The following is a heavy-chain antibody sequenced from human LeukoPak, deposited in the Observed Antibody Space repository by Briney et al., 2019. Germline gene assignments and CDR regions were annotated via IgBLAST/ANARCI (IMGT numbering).Heavy chain of an antibody. D-gene: IGHD2-21*01. CDR1: GYTFTSYG. J-gene: IGHJ4*02. V-gene: IGHV1-18*01. CDR3: VETRNECGGEECY. Sequence: ASVKVYCKASGYTFTSYGISWVRQAPGQGHEWMGWISAYNGNTNYAQKLQGRVTMTTDTSTSTAYMELRSLRSDDTAVYYCVETRNECGGEECYWGQGTLVTVSS. CDR2: ISAYNGNT.